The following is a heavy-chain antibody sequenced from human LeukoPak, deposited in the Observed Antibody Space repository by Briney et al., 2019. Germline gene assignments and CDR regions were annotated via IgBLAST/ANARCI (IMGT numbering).Heavy chain of an antibody. Sequence: SLRLSCAASEFTLDDYSMHWVRQAPGKGLDRVSRIRCTRGSIGYADSVKRRFTISREHAKNSLYLQMNSLRAEDTALYYCAKDKSGRGIAAAGAPGAFDIWGQGTMVTVSS. CDR2: IRCTRGSI. V-gene: IGHV3-9*01. D-gene: IGHD6-13*01. CDR3: AKDKSGRGIAAAGAPGAFDI. J-gene: IGHJ3*02. CDR1: EFTLDDYS.